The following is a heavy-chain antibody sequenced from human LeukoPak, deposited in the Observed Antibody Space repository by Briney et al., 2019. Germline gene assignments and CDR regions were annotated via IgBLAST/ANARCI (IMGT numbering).Heavy chain of an antibody. Sequence: GRSLRLSCAASGFSFRTYSFHWVRQAPDKGLEWVASISKDGNNRLYAESLKGRLNISRDTSKNTVFLEINSLGHNDTALYYCARAENFWSGLIDYWGQGTLVTVSS. CDR1: GFSFRTYS. D-gene: IGHD3-3*01. CDR2: ISKDGNNR. CDR3: ARAENFWSGLIDY. V-gene: IGHV3-30-3*01. J-gene: IGHJ4*02.